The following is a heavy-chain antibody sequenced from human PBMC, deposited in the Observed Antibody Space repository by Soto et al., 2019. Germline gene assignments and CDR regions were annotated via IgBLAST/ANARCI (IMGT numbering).Heavy chain of an antibody. Sequence: QVQLVQSGAEVKKPGASVKVSCKASGYTFITYGIGWVRQAPGQGLEWMGWISGYNGNTNYAQKFQGRVTMTTDTSASTAYMELWNLRSDDTGVYYCARPDFCSSTSCYPFFDYWGQGTLVTVSS. CDR3: ARPDFCSSTSCYPFFDY. CDR2: ISGYNGNT. D-gene: IGHD2-2*01. CDR1: GYTFITYG. V-gene: IGHV1-18*01. J-gene: IGHJ4*02.